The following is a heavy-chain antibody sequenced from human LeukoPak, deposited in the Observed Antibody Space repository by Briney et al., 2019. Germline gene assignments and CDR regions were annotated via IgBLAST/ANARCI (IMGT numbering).Heavy chain of an antibody. V-gene: IGHV3-15*01. CDR2: IKSKTDGGTT. J-gene: IGHJ1*01. D-gene: IGHD3-3*01. Sequence: GGSLRLSCAASGFTFSDAWMSWVRQAPGKGLEWVGRIKSKTDGGTTDYAAPVKGRFTISRDDSKNTLYLQMNSLKTEDTAVYYCTTGDTYYDFWTGYQIRGDLKFQHWGQGTLVTVSS. CDR1: GFTFSDAW. CDR3: TTGDTYYDFWTGYQIRGDLKFQH.